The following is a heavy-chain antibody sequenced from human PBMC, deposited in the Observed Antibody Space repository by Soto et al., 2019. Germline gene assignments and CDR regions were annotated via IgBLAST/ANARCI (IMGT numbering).Heavy chain of an antibody. D-gene: IGHD3-10*01. J-gene: IGHJ6*02. Sequence: QVQLVQSGAEVKKPGSSVKVSCKTSGVSFNNNGIGWVRQAPGHGLEWMGGVSPPFRTSNYARKFQGRISITADASTGTVNMELSSLTSEDTAQYYCARVLYYGSGRSSPYGMAVWGQGTTVTVSS. CDR1: GVSFNNNG. CDR2: VSPPFRTS. CDR3: ARVLYYGSGRSSPYGMAV. V-gene: IGHV1-69*01.